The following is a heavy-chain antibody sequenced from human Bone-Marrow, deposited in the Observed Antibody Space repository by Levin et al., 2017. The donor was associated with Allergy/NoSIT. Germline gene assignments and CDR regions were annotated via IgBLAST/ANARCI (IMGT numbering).Heavy chain of an antibody. CDR1: GFTFSNVW. CDR3: ATNHPLHMIVFSGVYRPADS. J-gene: IGHJ4*02. CDR2: IKSKTDGATT. V-gene: IGHV3-15*07. Sequence: GGSLRLSCAASGFTFSNVWMNWVRQAPGKGLEWVGRIKSKTDGATTDYSAPVKGRFTISRDDSKNMLYLQINSLRTEDTAVYYCATNHPLHMIVFSGVYRPADSWGQGTLVTVSS. D-gene: IGHD3-16*01.